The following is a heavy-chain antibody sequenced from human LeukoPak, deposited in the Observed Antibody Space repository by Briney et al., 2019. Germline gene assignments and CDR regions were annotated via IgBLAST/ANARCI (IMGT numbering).Heavy chain of an antibody. V-gene: IGHV1-69*05. CDR1: GGTFSSYA. D-gene: IGHD6-19*01. CDR2: IIPIFGTA. Sequence: ASVKVSCKASGGTFSSYAISWVRQAPGQGLEWMGGIIPIFGTANYAQKFQGRVTITTDESTSTAYMELRSLRSDDTAVYYCARDPVVTGTLWGDYWGQGTLVTVSS. J-gene: IGHJ4*02. CDR3: ARDPVVTGTLWGDY.